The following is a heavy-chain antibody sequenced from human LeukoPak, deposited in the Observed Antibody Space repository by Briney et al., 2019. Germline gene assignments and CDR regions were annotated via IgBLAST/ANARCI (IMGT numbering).Heavy chain of an antibody. V-gene: IGHV4-34*01. CDR2: INHSGST. J-gene: IGHJ5*02. Sequence: YXXWXRQPPGXXXXGIGEINHSGSTNYNPSXKSGVTISVDTSKNQXSLKLSSVTAADTAVYYCAXXXXXXXXXXXXWXXPWGQGTLVTVSS. CDR1: Y. CDR3: AXXXXXXXXXXXXWXXP.